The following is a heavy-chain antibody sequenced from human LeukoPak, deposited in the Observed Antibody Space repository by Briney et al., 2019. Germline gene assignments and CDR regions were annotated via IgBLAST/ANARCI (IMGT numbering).Heavy chain of an antibody. V-gene: IGHV3-21*01. CDR2: ISSSSDHI. J-gene: IGHJ4*02. Sequence: GGSLRLTCAASGSTFSSYSMNWVRQAPGKGLEWDSSISSSSDHIAYADSVKGRFTISRDNAKNALYLQVNSLRAEDTAVYYCARGVVPAAFDYWGQGTLVTVSS. CDR1: GSTFSSYS. CDR3: ARGVVPAAFDY. D-gene: IGHD2-2*01.